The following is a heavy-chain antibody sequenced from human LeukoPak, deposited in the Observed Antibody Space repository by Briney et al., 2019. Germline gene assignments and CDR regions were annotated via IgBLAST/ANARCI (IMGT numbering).Heavy chain of an antibody. D-gene: IGHD3-9*01. Sequence: SETLSLTCTVSGGSISSGGYYWGWIRQPPGKGLEWIGSIYHSGSTYYNPSLKSRVTISVDTSKNQFSLKLSSVTAADTAVYYCASRKNTLTGIDYWGQGTLVTVSS. J-gene: IGHJ4*02. CDR3: ASRKNTLTGIDY. V-gene: IGHV4-39*07. CDR2: IYHSGST. CDR1: GGSISSGGYY.